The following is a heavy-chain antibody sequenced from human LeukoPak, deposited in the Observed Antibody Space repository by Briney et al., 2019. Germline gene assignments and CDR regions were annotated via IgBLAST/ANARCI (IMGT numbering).Heavy chain of an antibody. CDR3: ARVSYYDSSGFIDAFDI. CDR2: IKQDGSEK. D-gene: IGHD3-22*01. V-gene: IGHV3-7*01. CDR1: GFTFSSYW. Sequence: GGSLRLSCAASGFTFSSYWMSWVRQAPGKGLEWVANIKQDGSEKYYVDSVKGRFTISRDNAKNSLYLRMNSLRAEDTAVYYCARVSYYDSSGFIDAFDIWGQGTMVTVSS. J-gene: IGHJ3*02.